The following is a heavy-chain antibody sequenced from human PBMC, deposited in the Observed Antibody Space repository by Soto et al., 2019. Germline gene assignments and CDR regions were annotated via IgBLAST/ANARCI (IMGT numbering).Heavy chain of an antibody. J-gene: IGHJ3*02. D-gene: IGHD3-16*01. V-gene: IGHV4-34*12. Sequence: PSETLSLTCAIYGASLGGFHWTWLRQAPGKGLEWIGELIHGGSTNYNPSLKGRVSFSLDTSKNQFSLHLMSVTAADTAVYYCARSPLGYDYVRQTWRDVGDSFDIWGRGTLVTISS. CDR3: ARSPLGYDYVRQTWRDVGDSFDI. CDR2: LIHGGST. CDR1: GASLGGFH.